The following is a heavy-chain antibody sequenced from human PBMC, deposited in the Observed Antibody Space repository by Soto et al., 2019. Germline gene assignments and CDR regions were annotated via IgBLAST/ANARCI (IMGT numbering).Heavy chain of an antibody. Sequence: KLSETLSLTCTVSGGSISSGDYYWSWIRQPPGKGLEWIGYIYYSGSTYYNPSLKSRVTISVDTSKNQFSLKLSSVTAADTAVYYCARAYCSGGSCYEVWFDPWGQGTLVTVSS. CDR3: ARAYCSGGSCYEVWFDP. V-gene: IGHV4-30-4*01. CDR1: GGSISSGDYY. J-gene: IGHJ5*02. D-gene: IGHD2-15*01. CDR2: IYYSGST.